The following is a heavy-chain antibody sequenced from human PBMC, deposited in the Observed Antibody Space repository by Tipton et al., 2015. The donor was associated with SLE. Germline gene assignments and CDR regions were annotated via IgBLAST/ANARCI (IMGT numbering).Heavy chain of an antibody. CDR1: GGSFSGFY. CDR2: INDSGST. Sequence: TLSLTCGVYGGSFSGFYWRWIRQSPGKGLEWIGEINDSGSTNYNPSLKSRVTISVDTSNKQFSLRLSSVIVADTAVYYCARSAGYGSSWAHFDYWGQGTLVTVSS. D-gene: IGHD6-13*01. V-gene: IGHV4-34*01. CDR3: ARSAGYGSSWAHFDY. J-gene: IGHJ4*02.